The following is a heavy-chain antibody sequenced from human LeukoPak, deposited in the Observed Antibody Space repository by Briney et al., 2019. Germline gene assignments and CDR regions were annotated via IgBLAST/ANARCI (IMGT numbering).Heavy chain of an antibody. CDR1: GGSFSGYY. J-gene: IGHJ4*02. CDR2: INHSGST. D-gene: IGHD3-3*01. CDR3: ARGGSRLRFLEWLSDPTSFDY. V-gene: IGHV4-34*01. Sequence: PSGTLSLTCAVYGGSFSGYYWSWIRQPPGKGLEWIGEINHSGSTNYNPSLKSRVTISVDTSKNQFSLKLSSVTAADTAVYYCARGGSRLRFLEWLSDPTSFDYWGQGTLVTVSS.